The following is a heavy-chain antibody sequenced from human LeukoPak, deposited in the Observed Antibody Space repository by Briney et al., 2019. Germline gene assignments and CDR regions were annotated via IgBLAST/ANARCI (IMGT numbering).Heavy chain of an antibody. D-gene: IGHD7-27*01. CDR1: GFTFSSYG. Sequence: PGRSLRLSCAASGFTFSSYGMQWVRQAPGKGLEWVAVIWYDGSNKYYADSVKGRFTISRDNAKNLLYLQMNSMRAEDTAMYYCARKSGDTDYWGQGTLVTVSS. CDR3: ARKSGDTDY. J-gene: IGHJ4*02. V-gene: IGHV3-33*01. CDR2: IWYDGSNK.